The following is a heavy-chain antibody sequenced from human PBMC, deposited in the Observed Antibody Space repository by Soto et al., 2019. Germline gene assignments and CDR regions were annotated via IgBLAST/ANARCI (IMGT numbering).Heavy chain of an antibody. J-gene: IGHJ6*02. CDR1: GFTFSSYG. D-gene: IGHD4-17*01. CDR3: AKAGMTTVTTCGMDV. V-gene: IGHV3-30*18. Sequence: PGGSLRLSCAASGFTFSSYGMHWVRQAPGKGLEWVAVISYDGSNKYYADSVKGRFTISRDNSKNTLYLQMNSLRAEDTAVYYCAKAGMTTVTTCGMDVWGQGTTVTVSS. CDR2: ISYDGSNK.